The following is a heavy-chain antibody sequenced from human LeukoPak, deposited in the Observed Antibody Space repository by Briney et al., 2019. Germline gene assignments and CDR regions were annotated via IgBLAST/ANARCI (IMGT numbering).Heavy chain of an antibody. D-gene: IGHD3-10*01. V-gene: IGHV4-30-4*01. CDR1: GSTFSNYA. Sequence: LRLSCAASGSTFSNYAMSWVRQPPGKGLEWIGYIYYGGSTSYNPSLKSRVTISVDTSKNQFSLKLSSVTAADTAVYYCGREGIFITMVRGVDVWGQGTTVTVSS. J-gene: IGHJ6*02. CDR2: IYYGGST. CDR3: GREGIFITMVRGVDV.